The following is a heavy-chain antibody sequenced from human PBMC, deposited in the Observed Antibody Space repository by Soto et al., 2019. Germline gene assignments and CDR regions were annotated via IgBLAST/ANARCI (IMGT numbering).Heavy chain of an antibody. Sequence: SETLSLTCTVSGGSISSHYWTWIRQPAGKGLEWIGRIYTSGTTNYNPSLTSRVTMSVDTSKNQFSLNLTSVTAADTAVYYCARDRGQLWPLDYWGHGTLVTVSS. V-gene: IGHV4-4*07. CDR1: GGSISSHY. J-gene: IGHJ4*01. CDR2: IYTSGTT. D-gene: IGHD5-18*01. CDR3: ARDRGQLWPLDY.